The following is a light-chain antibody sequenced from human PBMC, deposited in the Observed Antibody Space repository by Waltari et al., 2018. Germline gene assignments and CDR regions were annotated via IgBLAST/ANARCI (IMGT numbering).Light chain of an antibody. CDR3: QQYNNWPPLP. V-gene: IGKV3-15*01. J-gene: IGKJ4*01. Sequence: EIVMTQSPATLSVSPGERATLSCRASQSISRNLAWYQQKPGQAPRLLIYEASTRATAIPARFSGSGSGTDFPLTLRSLQSEDFALYYCQQYNNWPPLPFGGGTKVEIK. CDR1: QSISRN. CDR2: EAS.